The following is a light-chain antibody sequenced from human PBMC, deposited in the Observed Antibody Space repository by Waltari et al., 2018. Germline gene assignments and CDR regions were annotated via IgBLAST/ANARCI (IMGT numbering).Light chain of an antibody. J-gene: IGLJ2*01. Sequence: QSVLTQPPSVSEAPRQRVTLSCSGSRSNIRNNAVSWYQQLPGKAPKLLIYYDDLLPAGVSDRFSCSKSGASASLAISGLQSDDEADYYCAVWDDSLNGVVFGGGTKLTVL. CDR2: YDD. V-gene: IGLV1-36*01. CDR1: RSNIRNNA. CDR3: AVWDDSLNGVV.